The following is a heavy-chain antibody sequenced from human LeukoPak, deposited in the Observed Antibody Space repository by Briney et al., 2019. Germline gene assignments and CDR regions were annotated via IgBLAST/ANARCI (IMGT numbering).Heavy chain of an antibody. Sequence: RGSLRLSCAASGFTFTRYNINWVRQAPGKGLEWVSSISSSSSYIYYADSVKGRFTISRDNAKNSLYLQMNSLRAEDTAVYYCARAYYYDSGGYSPFDYWGQGTLVTVSS. V-gene: IGHV3-21*01. CDR1: GFTFTRYN. D-gene: IGHD3-22*01. J-gene: IGHJ4*02. CDR2: ISSSSSYI. CDR3: ARAYYYDSGGYSPFDY.